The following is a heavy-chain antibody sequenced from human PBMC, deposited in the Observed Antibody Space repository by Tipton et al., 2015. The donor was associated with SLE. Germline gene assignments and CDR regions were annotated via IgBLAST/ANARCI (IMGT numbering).Heavy chain of an antibody. Sequence: TLSLTCVVSGYSISNGYYWGWIRQTPGRGLGWIGTAYHSGSTHYNPSLKSRVTISVDTPKNQFSLNLTSVTAADTAVYYCATFRDVVQGVIGAFNIWGQGTMVTVSS. CDR2: AYHSGST. J-gene: IGHJ3*02. CDR1: GYSISNGYY. D-gene: IGHD3-10*01. CDR3: ATFRDVVQGVIGAFNI. V-gene: IGHV4-38-2*01.